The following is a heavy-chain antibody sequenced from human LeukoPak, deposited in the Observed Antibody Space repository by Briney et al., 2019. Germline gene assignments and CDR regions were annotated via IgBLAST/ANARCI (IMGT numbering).Heavy chain of an antibody. J-gene: IGHJ4*02. D-gene: IGHD3-22*01. Sequence: GGSLRLSCAASGFTFSSYWMSWVRQAPGKGLEWVANIKQDGSEKYYVDSVKGRFTISRDNAKNSLYLQMNSLKTEDTAVYYCTTDYLYYYDKDFDYWGQGTLVTVSS. CDR1: GFTFSSYW. V-gene: IGHV3-7*03. CDR2: IKQDGSEK. CDR3: TTDYLYYYDKDFDY.